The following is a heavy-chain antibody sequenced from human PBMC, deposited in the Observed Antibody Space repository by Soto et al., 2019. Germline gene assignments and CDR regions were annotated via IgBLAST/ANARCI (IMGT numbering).Heavy chain of an antibody. CDR2: IIPIFGTA. CDR1: GGTFSSYA. Sequence: GASVKVSCKASGGTFSSYAISWVRQAPGQGLEWMGGIIPIFGTANYAQKFQGRVTITADESTSTAYMELSSLRSEDTAMYYCARASIAARRGGWSDDVTYYYYGMDVWGQGTTVTVSS. CDR3: ARASIAARRGGWSDDVTYYYYGMDV. V-gene: IGHV1-69*13. J-gene: IGHJ6*02. D-gene: IGHD6-6*01.